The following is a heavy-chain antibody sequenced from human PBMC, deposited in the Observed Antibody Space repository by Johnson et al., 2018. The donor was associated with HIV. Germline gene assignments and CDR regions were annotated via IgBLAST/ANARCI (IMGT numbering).Heavy chain of an antibody. Sequence: MLLVESGGGLVQPGGSLRLSCAASGFTFSSYWMSWVRQAPGKGLEWVANIKQDGSEKYSVDSVKGRFTISRDNAKNSLYLQMNSLRAEDTAVYYCVCLRVSLSAFDIWGQGTMVTVSS. CDR3: VCLRVSLSAFDI. D-gene: IGHD2-21*01. CDR2: IKQDGSEK. CDR1: GFTFSSYW. J-gene: IGHJ3*02. V-gene: IGHV3-7*01.